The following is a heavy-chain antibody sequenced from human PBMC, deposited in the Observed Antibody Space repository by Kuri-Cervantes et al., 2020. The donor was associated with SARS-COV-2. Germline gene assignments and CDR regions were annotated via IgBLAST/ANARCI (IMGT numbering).Heavy chain of an antibody. CDR1: GGSISSYY. V-gene: IGHV4-59*12. Sequence: SETLSLTCTVSGGSISSYYWSWIRQPPGKGLEWIGYIYYSGSTNYNPSLKSRVTISVDTSKNQFSLKLSSVTAADTAVYYCAREGDSSWYADWFDPWGQGTLVTVSS. D-gene: IGHD6-13*01. J-gene: IGHJ5*02. CDR2: IYYSGST. CDR3: AREGDSSWYADWFDP.